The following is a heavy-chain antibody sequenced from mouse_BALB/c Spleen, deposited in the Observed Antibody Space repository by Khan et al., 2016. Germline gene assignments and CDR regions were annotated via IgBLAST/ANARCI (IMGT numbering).Heavy chain of an antibody. CDR1: GFDFSRYW. D-gene: IGHD1-1*01. CDR3: ARAGYYGYLAY. Sequence: EVQLQESGGGLVHPGGSLKLSCAASGFDFSRYWMSWVRQAPGKGLEWIGEINPDSYTINYTPSLKDKFIISRDNAKNTPYLQMSKVRSEDTAVYYRARAGYYGYLAYWGQGTLVTVSA. V-gene: IGHV4-1*02. CDR2: INPDSYTI. J-gene: IGHJ3*01.